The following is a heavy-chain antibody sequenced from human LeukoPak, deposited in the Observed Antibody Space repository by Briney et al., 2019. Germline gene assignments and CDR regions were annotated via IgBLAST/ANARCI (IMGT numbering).Heavy chain of an antibody. J-gene: IGHJ3*02. V-gene: IGHV3-21*01. D-gene: IGHD2-15*01. CDR3: ARDREGSWDTFYI. CDR1: GFTFSSYS. Sequence: GGSLRLSCAASGFTFSSYSMNWVRQAPGKGLEWVSSISSSSSYIYYADSVKGRFTISRDNAKNSLYLQMNTLRAEATAVYYCARDREGSWDTFYIWGQETMVTVSS. CDR2: ISSSSSYI.